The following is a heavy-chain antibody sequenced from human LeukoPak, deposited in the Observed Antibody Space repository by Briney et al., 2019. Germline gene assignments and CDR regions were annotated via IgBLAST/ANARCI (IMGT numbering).Heavy chain of an antibody. CDR3: VGAPSSPTLSYYFHY. CDR2: ISVSSDSI. D-gene: IGHD3-10*01. CDR1: GFTFSTYT. J-gene: IGHJ4*02. V-gene: IGHV3-21*01. Sequence: GGSLRLSCAASGFTFSTYTMNWVRQAPGKGLEWVSSISVSSDSIYYADSLKGRFTISRDDAKSSLYLQMHSLRAEDTAVYYCVGAPSSPTLSYYFHYWGQGTLVTVSS.